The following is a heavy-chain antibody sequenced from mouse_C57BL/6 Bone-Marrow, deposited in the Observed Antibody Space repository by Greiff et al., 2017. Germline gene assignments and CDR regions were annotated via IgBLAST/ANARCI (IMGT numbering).Heavy chain of an antibody. Sequence: QVQLQQPGAELVRPGSSVKLSCKASGYTFTSYWMHWVKQRPIQGLEWIGNIDPSDSETHYNQKFKDKATLTVDKSSSTADMQLSSLTSEDSAVYYCARSYYAMDYWGQGTSVTVSS. CDR2: IDPSDSET. CDR1: GYTFTSYW. J-gene: IGHJ4*01. V-gene: IGHV1-52*01. CDR3: ARSYYAMDY.